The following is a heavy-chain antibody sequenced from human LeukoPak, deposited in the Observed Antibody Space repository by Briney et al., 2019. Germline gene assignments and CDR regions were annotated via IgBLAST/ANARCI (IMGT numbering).Heavy chain of an antibody. CDR3: AKGPYSDSSEWFQY. V-gene: IGHV3-23*01. J-gene: IGHJ1*01. CDR1: GFSLSSYA. D-gene: IGHD6-13*01. CDR2: ISGTGGRT. Sequence: GGSLRLSCAASGFSLSSYAMGWVPQAPGKGLEWVSSISGTGGRTYYADSVKGRFTISRDNSRNTLSLQMNSLRVEDTAVYFCAKGPYSDSSEWFQYWGQGTLVTVSS.